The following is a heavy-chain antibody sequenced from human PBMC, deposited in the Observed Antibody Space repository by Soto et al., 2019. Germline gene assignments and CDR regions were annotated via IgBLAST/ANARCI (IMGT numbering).Heavy chain of an antibody. D-gene: IGHD2-15*01. CDR2: IGTAGDT. J-gene: IGHJ4*02. CDR1: GFTFSGFD. Sequence: GSLRLSCEASGFTFSGFDMHWVRQPTGKGLEWVSTIGTAGDTYYTVSVKGRFTISRDNAKNSLSLQMNSLRAGDTAVYFCARGQEVGAHFFDSWGQGTQVTVSS. CDR3: ARGQEVGAHFFDS. V-gene: IGHV3-13*01.